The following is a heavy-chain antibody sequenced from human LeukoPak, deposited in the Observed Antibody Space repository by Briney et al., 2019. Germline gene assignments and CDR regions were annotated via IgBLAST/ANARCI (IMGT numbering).Heavy chain of an antibody. CDR1: GYTFTGYY. D-gene: IGHD6-13*01. J-gene: IGHJ4*02. V-gene: IGHV1-2*02. CDR2: INPNSGGT. CDR3: ARGPAGSSSWTSKPQGGFDY. Sequence: ASVKVSCKASGYTFTGYYMHWVRQAPGQGLELMGWINPNSGGTNYAQKFQGRVTMTRDTSISTGYMALSRLRSDDTAVYYCARGPAGSSSWTSKPQGGFDYWGQGTLVTVSS.